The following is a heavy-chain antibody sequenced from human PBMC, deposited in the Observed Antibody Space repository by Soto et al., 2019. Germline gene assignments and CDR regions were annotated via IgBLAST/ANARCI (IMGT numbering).Heavy chain of an antibody. D-gene: IGHD2-8*02. J-gene: IGHJ3*02. Sequence: ASVKVSCKASGYTFTRHYIYWVRQAPGEGLQWMGFINPSGGSPVYPQKFQGTVTMTSDTSTSTVHMELSSLRSEDTGVYYCARSRAPGASDAFDIWGQGTMVTVSS. CDR1: GYTFTRHY. V-gene: IGHV1-46*01. CDR2: INPSGGSP. CDR3: ARSRAPGASDAFDI.